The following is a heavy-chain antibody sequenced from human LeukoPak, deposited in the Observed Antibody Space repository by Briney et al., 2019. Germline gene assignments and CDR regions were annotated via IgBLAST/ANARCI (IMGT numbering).Heavy chain of an antibody. CDR1: GFTFRTYA. J-gene: IGHJ4*02. CDR3: ATLSLNWNYNHYFDF. CDR2: IRPDGSNK. D-gene: IGHD1-7*01. V-gene: IGHV3-30*02. Sequence: PGGSLRLSCAASGFTFRTYAMHWIRQAPGRGLEWVAFIRPDGSNKDYADSVKGRFTISRDNSKNTLYLQMNSLRVEDTGVYYCATLSLNWNYNHYFDFWGQGTLVTISS.